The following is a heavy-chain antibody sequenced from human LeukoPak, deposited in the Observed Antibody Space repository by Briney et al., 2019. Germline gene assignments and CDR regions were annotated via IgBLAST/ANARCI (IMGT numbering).Heavy chain of an antibody. Sequence: SETLSLTCTVSGGSISSYYWSWIRQPAGKGLEWIGRIYTSGSTNYNPSLKSRVTMSVDTSKNQFSLKLSSVTAADTAVYYCARDVRIVGAAACDIWGQGTMVTVSS. V-gene: IGHV4-4*07. J-gene: IGHJ3*02. D-gene: IGHD1-26*01. CDR3: ARDVRIVGAAACDI. CDR2: IYTSGST. CDR1: GGSISSYY.